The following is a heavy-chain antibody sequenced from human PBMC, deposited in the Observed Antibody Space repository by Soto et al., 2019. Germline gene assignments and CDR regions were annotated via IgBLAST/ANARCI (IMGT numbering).Heavy chain of an antibody. D-gene: IGHD3-22*01. V-gene: IGHV1-8*01. CDR1: GYTFTSYD. Sequence: GASVKLSCKASGYTFTSYDINWVRQATGQGLEWMGWMNPNSGNTGYAQKFQGRVTMTRNTSISTAYMELSSLRSEDTAVYYCARGRADYYDSSGYYWSWFDPWGQGTLVTVSS. J-gene: IGHJ5*02. CDR3: ARGRADYYDSSGYYWSWFDP. CDR2: MNPNSGNT.